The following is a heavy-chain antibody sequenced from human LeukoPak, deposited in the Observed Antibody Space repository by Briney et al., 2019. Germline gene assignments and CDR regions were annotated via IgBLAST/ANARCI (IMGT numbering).Heavy chain of an antibody. CDR2: IYYSGST. Sequence: PSETLSLTCTVSGGSISSYYWSWIRQPPGKGLEWIGYIYYSGSTDYNPSLKSRVTISVDTSKNQFSLKLSSVTAADTAVYYCATSLTEGSYCGGDCYSHFDYWGQGTLVTVSP. D-gene: IGHD2-21*02. CDR3: ATSLTEGSYCGGDCYSHFDY. CDR1: GGSISSYY. V-gene: IGHV4-59*01. J-gene: IGHJ4*02.